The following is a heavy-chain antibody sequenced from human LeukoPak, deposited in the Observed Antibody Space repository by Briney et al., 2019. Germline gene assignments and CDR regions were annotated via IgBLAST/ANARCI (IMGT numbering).Heavy chain of an antibody. Sequence: PGGSLRLSCGASGFTFSNYAMSWVRQAPGKGLEWVSVVSGTGATTFYADSVKGRFTISRDNAKNTLFPQMSSLRAEDTAIYYCAKWSVLVPAAHVFYFDHWGQGTLVTVSS. J-gene: IGHJ4*02. D-gene: IGHD2-2*01. CDR2: VSGTGATT. CDR3: AKWSVLVPAAHVFYFDH. CDR1: GFTFSNYA. V-gene: IGHV3-23*01.